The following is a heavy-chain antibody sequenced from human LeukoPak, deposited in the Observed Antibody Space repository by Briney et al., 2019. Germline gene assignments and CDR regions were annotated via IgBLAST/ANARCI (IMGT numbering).Heavy chain of an antibody. V-gene: IGHV3-21*01. CDR3: AREANEAFDV. CDR1: GFTFNSYS. J-gene: IGHJ3*01. CDR2: IGGSSSSR. Sequence: PGGSLRLSCVASGFTFNSYSMNLVRQAPGKGLEWVSSIGGSSSSRYHADSVKGRFTTSRDNAKNSLYLQMNSLRDDDTAVYYCAREANEAFDVWGQGTMVTVSS.